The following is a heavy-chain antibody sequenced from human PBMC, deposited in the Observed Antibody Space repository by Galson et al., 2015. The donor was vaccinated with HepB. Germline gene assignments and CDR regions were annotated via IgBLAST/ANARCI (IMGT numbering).Heavy chain of an antibody. D-gene: IGHD6-19*01. CDR2: ISYDGSNK. CDR3: AKDPYLYSALAGTMAGFDY. Sequence: SLRLSCAASGFTFSNYGMHWVRQAPGKGLEWVAGISYDGSNKYYADSVKGRLTISRDNSKNTLYLQMNSLRAEDTALYYCAKDPYLYSALAGTMAGFDYWGQGTLVTVSS. CDR1: GFTFSNYG. V-gene: IGHV3-30*18. J-gene: IGHJ4*02.